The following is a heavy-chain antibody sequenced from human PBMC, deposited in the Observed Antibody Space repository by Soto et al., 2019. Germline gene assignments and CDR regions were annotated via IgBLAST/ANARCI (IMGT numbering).Heavy chain of an antibody. CDR3: ARCGTSTTYWGIFYN. CDR2: LNPNGTFT. Sequence: GGSLRLSCAGSGFTFSGYWMHWVRQAPGKGPVWVSRLNPNGTFTTNADSVKGRFTISRDNAKNTVYLQMNSLRADDTAVYYCARCGTSTTYWGIFYNCGQATLLTVSS. D-gene: IGHD7-27*01. V-gene: IGHV3-74*01. CDR1: GFTFSGYW. J-gene: IGHJ4*02.